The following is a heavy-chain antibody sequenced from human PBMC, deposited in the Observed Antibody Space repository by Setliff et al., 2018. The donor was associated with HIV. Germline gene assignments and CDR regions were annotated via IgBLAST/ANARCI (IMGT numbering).Heavy chain of an antibody. D-gene: IGHD6-6*01. Sequence: TSETLSLTCTVSGGSISSTSFYWGWLRQPTGKGLEWIGTIYYNGDTQYNPSFKRRVTISVDTSKNQFSLRLISVTAADTAVYYCARMEATRPPRGLDYWGQGTLVTVSS. CDR2: IYYNGDT. J-gene: IGHJ4*02. V-gene: IGHV4-39*01. CDR3: ARMEATRPPRGLDY. CDR1: GGSISSTSFY.